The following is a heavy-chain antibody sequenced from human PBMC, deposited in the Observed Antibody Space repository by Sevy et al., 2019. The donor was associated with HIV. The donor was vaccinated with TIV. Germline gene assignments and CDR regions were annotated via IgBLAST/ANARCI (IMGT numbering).Heavy chain of an antibody. D-gene: IGHD3-22*01. Sequence: GGSLRLSCAASGFTFSSYAMSWVRQAPGKGLEWVSDMSGSGGSTYYAASVKGRFTISRDNPKNTLYLQMNSLRAEDTAVYYGAKGEITMLVVPVYWGQGTLVTVSS. CDR3: AKGEITMLVVPVY. J-gene: IGHJ4*02. CDR2: MSGSGGST. V-gene: IGHV3-23*01. CDR1: GFTFSSYA.